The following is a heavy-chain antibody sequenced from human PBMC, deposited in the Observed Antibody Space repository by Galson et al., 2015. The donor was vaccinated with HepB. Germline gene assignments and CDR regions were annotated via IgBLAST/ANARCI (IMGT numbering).Heavy chain of an antibody. J-gene: IGHJ4*02. CDR1: GYTFNSYG. Sequence: QSGAEVKKPGESLRISCTASGYTFNSYGLNWVRQAPGQGLEWMGWINTNTGNPTYAQGFTGRFVFSLDTSVTTAYLQISSLKAEDTAVYYCARYDFWSGYPLDYWGQGTLVTVSS. CDR2: INTNTGNP. CDR3: ARYDFWSGYPLDY. V-gene: IGHV7-4-1*02. D-gene: IGHD3-3*01.